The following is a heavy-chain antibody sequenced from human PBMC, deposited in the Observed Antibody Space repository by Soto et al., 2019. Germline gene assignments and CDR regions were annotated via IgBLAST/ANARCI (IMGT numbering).Heavy chain of an antibody. J-gene: IGHJ4*02. CDR3: VTNGPRGVPTARDPFDY. D-gene: IGHD2-2*01. V-gene: IGHV1-24*01. Sequence: QVQLVQSGAEVRKPGASVKVSCKVSGYSLTDVSIHWVRQAPGQGLEWMGGFHSEDGETVYAQKFHGRVTMTEDTSRHTAYMELSGLRSEDTAVFYCVTNGPRGVPTARDPFDYWGQGTLVIVSS. CDR1: GYSLTDVS. CDR2: FHSEDGET.